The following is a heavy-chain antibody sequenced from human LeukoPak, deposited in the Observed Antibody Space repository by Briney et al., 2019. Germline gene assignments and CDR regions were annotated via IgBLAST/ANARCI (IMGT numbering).Heavy chain of an antibody. J-gene: IGHJ3*02. CDR3: ARDSSGWYGPWSDAFDI. CDR2: IKQDGSEK. CDR1: GFTFSSYW. D-gene: IGHD6-19*01. V-gene: IGHV3-7*01. Sequence: PGGSLRLSCAASGFTFSSYWMSWVRQAPGKGLEWVANIKQDGSEKYYVDSAKGRFTISRDNAKNSLYLQMNSLRAEDTAVYYCARDSSGWYGPWSDAFDIWGQGTMVTVSS.